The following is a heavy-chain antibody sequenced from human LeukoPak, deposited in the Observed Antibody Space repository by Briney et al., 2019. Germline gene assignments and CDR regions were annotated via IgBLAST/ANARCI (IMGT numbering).Heavy chain of an antibody. CDR3: ARGWGTVTQIDY. CDR2: MNPNSGNT. Sequence: ASVKVSRKASGYTFTSYDINWVRQATGQGLEWMGWMNPNSGNTGYAQKFQGRVTMTRNTSISTAYMELSSLRSEDTAVYYCARGWGTVTQIDYWGQGTLVTVSS. J-gene: IGHJ4*02. V-gene: IGHV1-8*01. CDR1: GYTFTSYD. D-gene: IGHD4-17*01.